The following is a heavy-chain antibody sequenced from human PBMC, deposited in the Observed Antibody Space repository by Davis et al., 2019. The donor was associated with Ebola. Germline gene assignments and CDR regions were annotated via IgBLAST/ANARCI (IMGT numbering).Heavy chain of an antibody. CDR2: ISAYNGNT. Sequence: ASVKVSCKASGYTFTSYGISWVRQAPGQGLEWMGWISAYNGNTNYAQKLQGRVTMNTDTSTSTAYMELRSLRSDDTAVYYCARGAPPYYYDFWSGSGYGMDVWGQGTTVTVSS. J-gene: IGHJ6*02. CDR3: ARGAPPYYYDFWSGSGYGMDV. CDR1: GYTFTSYG. V-gene: IGHV1-18*01. D-gene: IGHD3-3*01.